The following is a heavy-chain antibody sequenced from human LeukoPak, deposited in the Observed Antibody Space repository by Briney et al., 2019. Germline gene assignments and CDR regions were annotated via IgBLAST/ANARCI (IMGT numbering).Heavy chain of an antibody. CDR2: IYYSGST. CDR1: GGSISSYY. V-gene: IGHV4-59*08. J-gene: IGHJ4*02. D-gene: IGHD3-16*02. Sequence: SSETLSLTCTVSGGSISSYYWSWIRQPPGKGLEWIGYIYYSGSTNYNPSLKSRVTISVDTSKNQFSLKLSSVTAADTAVYYCASGPFYDYVWGSYRDYFDYWGQGTLVTVSS. CDR3: ASGPFYDYVWGSYRDYFDY.